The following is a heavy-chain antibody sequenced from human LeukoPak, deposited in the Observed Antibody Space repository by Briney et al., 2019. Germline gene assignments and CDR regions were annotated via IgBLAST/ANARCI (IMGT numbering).Heavy chain of an antibody. V-gene: IGHV3-30*04. Sequence: GGSLRLSCAASGFTFSSYAMHWVRQAPGKGLEWVAVISYDGSNKYYADSVKGRFTISRDNAKNTLYLQMNSLRAEDTAVYYCAISMVRGLGFDYWGQGTLVTVSS. CDR2: ISYDGSNK. D-gene: IGHD3-10*01. CDR3: AISMVRGLGFDY. CDR1: GFTFSSYA. J-gene: IGHJ4*02.